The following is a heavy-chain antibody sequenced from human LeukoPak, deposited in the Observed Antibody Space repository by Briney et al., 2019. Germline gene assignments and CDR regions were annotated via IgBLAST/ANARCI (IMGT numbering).Heavy chain of an antibody. CDR2: ITQVGSEK. D-gene: IGHD2-15*01. Sequence: GRCLRLFCAVSRHIFSKYWMNWVRHAPGKGLEGGAFITQVGSEKLYVDSVEGRFTSARDNAKNGLYLQMNSLRVEDTAVYDGRGGAGWLGGYWGQGTLVTVSS. CDR3: RGGAGWLGGY. J-gene: IGHJ4*02. CDR1: RHIFSKYW. V-gene: IGHV3-7*01.